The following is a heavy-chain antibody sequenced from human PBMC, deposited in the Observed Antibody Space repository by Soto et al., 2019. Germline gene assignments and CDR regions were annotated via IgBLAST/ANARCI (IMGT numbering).Heavy chain of an antibody. CDR2: INPSGGST. CDR1: GYTFTSYY. Sequence: ASVKVSCKASGYTFTSYYMHWVRQAPGQGLEWMGIINPSGGSTSYAQKFQGRVTMTRDTSTSTVYMELSSLRSEDTAVYYCARDVSGDYDFWSGYYRTSYYYYYGMDVWGQGTTVTVSS. D-gene: IGHD3-3*01. V-gene: IGHV1-46*01. J-gene: IGHJ6*02. CDR3: ARDVSGDYDFWSGYYRTSYYYYYGMDV.